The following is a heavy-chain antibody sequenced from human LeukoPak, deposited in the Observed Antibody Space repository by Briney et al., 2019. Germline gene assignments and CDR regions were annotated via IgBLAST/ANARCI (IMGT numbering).Heavy chain of an antibody. V-gene: IGHV4-31*01. CDR2: IYYSGST. Sequence: SETLSLTCTVSGGSISSGGYYWSWLRQHPGKGLEWIGYIYYSGSTYYNPSLKSQVTISVDTSKNQFSLKLSSVTAADTAVYYCARANYDFWSGYWNWFDPWGQGTLVTVSS. CDR1: GGSISSGGYY. D-gene: IGHD3-3*01. CDR3: ARANYDFWSGYWNWFDP. J-gene: IGHJ5*02.